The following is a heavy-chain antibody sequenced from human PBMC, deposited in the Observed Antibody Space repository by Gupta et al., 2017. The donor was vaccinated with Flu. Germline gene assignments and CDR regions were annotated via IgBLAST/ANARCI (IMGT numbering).Heavy chain of an antibody. D-gene: IGHD2-21*02. Sequence: MGVTWIRQSPGKALEWLAHIFSSDEESYSTSLRNRLTISKDTSKSQVVLTMTNMDPVDTATYYCARMFYHCCGDCYSWFDPWCQGTQVTVSS. J-gene: IGHJ5*02. V-gene: IGHV2-26*01. CDR3: ARMFYHCCGDCYSWFDP. CDR2: IFSSDEE. CDR1: MG.